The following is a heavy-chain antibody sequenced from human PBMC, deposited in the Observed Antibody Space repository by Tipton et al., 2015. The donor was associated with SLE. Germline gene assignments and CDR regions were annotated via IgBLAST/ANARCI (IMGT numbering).Heavy chain of an antibody. CDR2: IYYSGNT. CDR3: ARRVTVAGFFDY. D-gene: IGHD6-19*01. CDR1: GGAISSGNFY. V-gene: IGHV4-31*03. J-gene: IGHJ4*02. Sequence: LRLSCTVSGGAISSGNFYWCWIRQHQGKGLEWIGYIYYSGNTYYNTSLQSRVTILRNTSKNKFSLKLNSMTAADTAVYYCARRVTVAGFFDYWGQGTLVAVSA.